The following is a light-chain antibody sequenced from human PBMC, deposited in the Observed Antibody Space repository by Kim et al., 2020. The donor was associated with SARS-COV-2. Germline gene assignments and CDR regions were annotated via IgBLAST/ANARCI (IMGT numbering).Light chain of an antibody. CDR2: GKN. CDR1: SLRSYY. V-gene: IGLV3-19*01. CDR3: NSRDSSGPVV. Sequence: SSELTQDPAVSVALGQTVRITCQGDSLRSYYPSWYQQKPGQAPVLVIYGKNNRPSGIPDRFSGSSSGNTASLTITGAQAEDEADYYCNSRDSSGPVVFGGGTKLTVL. J-gene: IGLJ2*01.